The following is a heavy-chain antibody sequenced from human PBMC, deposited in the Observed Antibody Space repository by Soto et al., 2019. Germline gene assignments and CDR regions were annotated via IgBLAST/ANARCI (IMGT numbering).Heavy chain of an antibody. V-gene: IGHV3-11*01. J-gene: IGHJ4*02. Sequence: QVHLVESGGGLVKPGGSLRLSCAASGFSFSDYYMGWIRQAPGKGLEWISYISSSGSATYYADSVKGRFTISRDNDKNLLFLQMNGLRAEDTALYYCVASAVVARDYWGQGTLVTVSS. CDR3: VASAVVARDY. D-gene: IGHD2-15*01. CDR1: GFSFSDYY. CDR2: ISSSGSAT.